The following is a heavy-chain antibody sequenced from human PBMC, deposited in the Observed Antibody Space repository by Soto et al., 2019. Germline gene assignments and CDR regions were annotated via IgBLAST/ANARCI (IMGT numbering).Heavy chain of an antibody. CDR2: IYHSGST. J-gene: IGHJ5*02. CDR3: ARAGYSSSWYLSP. CDR1: GGSISSGGYS. V-gene: IGHV4-30-2*01. D-gene: IGHD6-13*01. Sequence: PSETLSLTCAVSGGSISSGGYSWSWIRQPPGKGLEWIGYIYHSGSTYYNPSLKSRVTISVDRSKNQFSLKLSSVTAADTAVYYCARAGYSSSWYLSPWGQGTLVTVSS.